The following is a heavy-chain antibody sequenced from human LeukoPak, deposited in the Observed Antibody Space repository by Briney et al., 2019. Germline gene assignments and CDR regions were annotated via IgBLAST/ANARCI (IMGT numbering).Heavy chain of an antibody. CDR1: GGSISSYY. CDR3: GRESRRWLLPNYYYYGMGV. Sequence: SETLSLTCTVSGGSISSYYWGWIRQPPGKGLEWIGYIYYSGSTNYNPSLKSPITITRATAKNPLSLKPRSVADADTAVYYCGRESRRWLLPNYYYYGMGVWGQGNRVTVSS. D-gene: IGHD3-22*01. CDR2: IYYSGST. V-gene: IGHV4-59*01. J-gene: IGHJ6*02.